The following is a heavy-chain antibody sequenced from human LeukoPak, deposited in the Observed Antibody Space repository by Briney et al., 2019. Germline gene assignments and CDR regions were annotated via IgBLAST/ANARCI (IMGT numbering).Heavy chain of an antibody. CDR1: GGSISSYY. Sequence: PSETLSLTCTVSGGSISSYYWSWIRQPPGKGLEWIGYIYYSGSTNYNPSLKSRVTISVDTSKNQFSLKLSSVTAADTAVCYCAGTFGLRYFDWSTPRDWFDPWGQGTLVTVSS. CDR2: IYYSGST. CDR3: AGTFGLRYFDWSTPRDWFDP. J-gene: IGHJ5*02. D-gene: IGHD3-9*01. V-gene: IGHV4-59*01.